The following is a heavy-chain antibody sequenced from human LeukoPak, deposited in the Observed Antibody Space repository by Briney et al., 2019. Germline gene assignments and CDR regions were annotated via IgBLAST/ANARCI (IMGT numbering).Heavy chain of an antibody. CDR3: ARDGRITIFGVVRNWFDP. J-gene: IGHJ5*02. CDR1: GYTSSDYG. CDR2: ISTNNGNT. D-gene: IGHD3-3*01. Sequence: ASVKVSCKSSGYTSSDYGISWMRQAPGQGLEWMGWISTNNGNTNYAQQFQGRVTMTTDTSTSTAYMELRSLRSDDTAVYYCARDGRITIFGVVRNWFDPWGQGTLVTVSS. V-gene: IGHV1-18*01.